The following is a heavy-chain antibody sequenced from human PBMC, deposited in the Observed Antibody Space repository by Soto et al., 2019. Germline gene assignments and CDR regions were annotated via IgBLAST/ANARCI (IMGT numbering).Heavy chain of an antibody. J-gene: IGHJ4*02. CDR2: ISYDGSNK. CDR3: AKGYGYSSSSDFDY. D-gene: IGHD6-6*01. Sequence: QVQLVGSGGGVVQPGRSLRLSCAASGFTFSSYGMHWVRQAPGKGLEWVAVISYDGSNKYYADSVKGRFTISRDNSKNTLYLQMNSLRAEDTAVYYCAKGYGYSSSSDFDYWGQGTLVTVSS. CDR1: GFTFSSYG. V-gene: IGHV3-30*18.